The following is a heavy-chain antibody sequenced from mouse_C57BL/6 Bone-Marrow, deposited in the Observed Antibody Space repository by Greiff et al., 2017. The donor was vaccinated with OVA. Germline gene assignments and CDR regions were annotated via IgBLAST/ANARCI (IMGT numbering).Heavy chain of an antibody. CDR2: ISDGGSYT. J-gene: IGHJ3*01. V-gene: IGHV5-4*01. CDR1: GFTFSSYA. CDR3: ARERAYYSNYVEAY. Sequence: DVKLVESGGGLVKPGGSLKLSCAASGFTFSSYAMSWVRQTPETRLEWVATISDGGSYTYYPDNVKGRFPISRDNAKNNLYLQMSHLKSEDAAMYYCARERAYYSNYVEAYWGQGTLVTVAA. D-gene: IGHD2-5*01.